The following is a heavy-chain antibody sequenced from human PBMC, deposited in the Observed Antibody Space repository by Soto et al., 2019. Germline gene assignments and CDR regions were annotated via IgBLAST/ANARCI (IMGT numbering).Heavy chain of an antibody. CDR1: GYTFRSYG. Sequence: QVQLVQSGAEVRTPGASVKISCKAAGYTFRSYGVQWVRQAPGQSPAWVGWSNGGNGFTKYSQELQDRVTMTRDTAASTIYMELRGLTSDDTAVYYCAGISYSDAWDVWGQGTTVTVSS. CDR3: AGISYSDAWDV. V-gene: IGHV1-3*02. D-gene: IGHD4-17*01. CDR2: SNGGNGFT. J-gene: IGHJ6*02.